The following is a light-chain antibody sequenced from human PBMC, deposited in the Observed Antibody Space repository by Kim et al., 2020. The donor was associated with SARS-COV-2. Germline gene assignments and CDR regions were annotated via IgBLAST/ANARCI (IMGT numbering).Light chain of an antibody. J-gene: IGLJ1*01. V-gene: IGLV2-14*04. CDR1: SSDVGGYNY. Sequence: QSSTISCTGTSSDVGGYNYVSWYQQHPGKAPKLMIYDVSKRPSGVSNRFSGSKSGNTASLTISGLQAEDEADYYCSSYTSSSTFEVFGTGTKVTVL. CDR2: DVS. CDR3: SSYTSSSTFEV.